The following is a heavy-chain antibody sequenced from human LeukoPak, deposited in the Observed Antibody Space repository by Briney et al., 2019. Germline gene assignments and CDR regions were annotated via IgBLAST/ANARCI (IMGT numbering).Heavy chain of an antibody. J-gene: IGHJ4*02. D-gene: IGHD5-18*01. CDR3: ARASRSYGIDY. V-gene: IGHV3-48*01. CDR2: ISSSSSTI. CDR1: GFTFSSYS. Sequence: GGSLRLSCAASGFTFSSYSMNWVRQAPGKGLEWVSCISSSSSTIYYADSVKGRFTISRDNAKNSLYLQMNSLRAEDTAVYYCARASRSYGIDYWGQGTLVTVSS.